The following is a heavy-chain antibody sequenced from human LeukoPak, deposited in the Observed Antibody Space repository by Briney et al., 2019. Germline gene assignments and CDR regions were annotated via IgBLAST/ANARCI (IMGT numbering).Heavy chain of an antibody. V-gene: IGHV3-33*01. CDR2: IWYDGSNK. CDR1: GFTFSSYG. CDR3: ARDGDSSVATRVFDY. Sequence: PGGSLRLSCAASGFTFSSYGIHWVRQAPGKGLEWVAVIWYDGSNKYYADSVKGRFTISRDNSKNTLYLQMNSLRVEDTAVYYCARDGDSSVATRVFDYWSEARLVTVSS. D-gene: IGHD7-27*01. J-gene: IGHJ4*02.